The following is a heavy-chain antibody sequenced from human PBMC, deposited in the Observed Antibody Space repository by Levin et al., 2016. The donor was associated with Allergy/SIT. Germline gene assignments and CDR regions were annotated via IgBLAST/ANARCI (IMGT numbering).Heavy chain of an antibody. V-gene: IGHV3-23*01. D-gene: IGHD3-22*01. J-gene: IGHJ6*02. CDR3: AKDPSDSSGYSYYYYYGMDV. CDR2: ISGSGGST. Sequence: VRQAPGKGLEWVSAISGSGGSTYYADSVKGRFTISRDNSKNTLYLQMNSLRAEDTAVYYCAKDPSDSSGYSYYYYYGMDVWGQGTTVTVSS.